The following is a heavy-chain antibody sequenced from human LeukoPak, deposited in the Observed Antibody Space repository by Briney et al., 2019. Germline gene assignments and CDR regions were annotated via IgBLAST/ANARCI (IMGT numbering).Heavy chain of an antibody. CDR1: GYTFTGYY. Sequence: ASVKVSCKASGYTFTGYYMHWVRQAPGQGLEWMGWINPNSGGTNYAQKFQGRVTMTRDTSISTAYMELSRLRSDDTAVYYCARGAKLLWFGELLFPYYYMDVWGKGTTVTVSS. D-gene: IGHD3-10*01. CDR2: INPNSGGT. CDR3: ARGAKLLWFGELLFPYYYMDV. J-gene: IGHJ6*03. V-gene: IGHV1-2*02.